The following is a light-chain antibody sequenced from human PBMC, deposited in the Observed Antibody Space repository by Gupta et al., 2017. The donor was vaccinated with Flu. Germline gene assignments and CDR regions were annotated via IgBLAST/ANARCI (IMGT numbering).Light chain of an antibody. CDR1: QSISNY. V-gene: IGKV1-39*01. Sequence: DIQLTQSPSSLSASVGDRVTITCRSSQSISNYLNWYQHRPGKGPELLIHAASSLESGVSSRFSGSGSGTDFTLTISSLQPEDFVIYFCQQSYRRPYSFGQGTNLEIK. J-gene: IGKJ2*03. CDR2: AAS. CDR3: QQSYRRPYS.